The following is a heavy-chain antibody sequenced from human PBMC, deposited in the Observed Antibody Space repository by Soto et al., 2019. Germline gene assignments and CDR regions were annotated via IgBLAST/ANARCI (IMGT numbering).Heavy chain of an antibody. CDR1: GFTFSNNW. J-gene: IGHJ6*02. V-gene: IGHV3-7*05. D-gene: IGHD4-17*01. CDR3: AREEVAVTTVWDYYYAMDV. Sequence: EVQLVESGGGLVQPGGSPRLSCAASGFTFSNNWMSWVRQAPGKGLEWVANIKQDGSEKNYVDSVKGRFTISRDNAKNSLYLQINSLRAEDTAVYYCAREEVAVTTVWDYYYAMDVWGQGTTVTVSS. CDR2: IKQDGSEK.